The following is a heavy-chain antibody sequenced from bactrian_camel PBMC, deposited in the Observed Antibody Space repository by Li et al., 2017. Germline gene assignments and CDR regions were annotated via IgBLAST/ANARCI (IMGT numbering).Heavy chain of an antibody. V-gene: IGHV3S55*01. Sequence: HVQLVESGGGSVQVGGSLRLSCVASGDTIGRHCMGWFRQIPDKEREGVAGIGSDGSTSYADSVKGRFAVSLNSAKNTLYLHMNSLKPDDIAMYVCAVADSAGDCYSASEYNYWGQGTQVTVS. D-gene: IGHD2*01. CDR1: GDTIGRHC. CDR3: AVADSAGDCYSASEYNY. J-gene: IGHJ4*01. CDR2: IGSDGST.